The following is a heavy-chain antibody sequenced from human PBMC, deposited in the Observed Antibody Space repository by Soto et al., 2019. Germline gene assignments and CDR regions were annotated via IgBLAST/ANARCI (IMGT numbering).Heavy chain of an antibody. V-gene: IGHV3-30*09. CDR2: ISSDGNHK. CDR1: GFSVSAYT. Sequence: GGSLRLSCAASGFSVSAYTVHWVRQAPGKGLEWVAVISSDGNHKYYTDSVKGRFAISRDTSTNTVFLQMSSLGPEDTAVYYWARWKHPLFEYGARGTLVTVPS. CDR3: ARWKHPLFEY. J-gene: IGHJ4*02. D-gene: IGHD1-1*01.